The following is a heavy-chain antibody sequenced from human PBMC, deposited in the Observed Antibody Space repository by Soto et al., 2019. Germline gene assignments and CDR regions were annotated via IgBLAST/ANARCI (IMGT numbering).Heavy chain of an antibody. D-gene: IGHD3-22*01. CDR1: GFTFSSYA. CDR2: IWYDGSNK. Sequence: QVQLVESGGGVVQPGKSLRLSCAASGFTFSSYAMHWVRQAPGKGLEWVAVIWYDGSNKYYADSVKGRFTISRDNSKNTLYLQMNSLRAEDTAVYYCARSWLSGGGWYGMDVWGQGTTVTVSS. V-gene: IGHV3-33*01. J-gene: IGHJ6*02. CDR3: ARSWLSGGGWYGMDV.